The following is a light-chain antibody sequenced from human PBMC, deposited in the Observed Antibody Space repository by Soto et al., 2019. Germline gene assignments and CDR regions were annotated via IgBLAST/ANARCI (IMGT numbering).Light chain of an antibody. Sequence: QSVLTQPPSVSGSPGQSVTISCTATSSDVGSYNRVSWYQQPPGTAPKLMIYEVSNRPSGVPDHFSGSKSGNTASLTISGLQAEDEADYYCSSYTSTSTFVFGTGTRSPS. CDR3: SSYTSTSTFV. CDR1: SSDVGSYNR. V-gene: IGLV2-18*02. J-gene: IGLJ1*01. CDR2: EVS.